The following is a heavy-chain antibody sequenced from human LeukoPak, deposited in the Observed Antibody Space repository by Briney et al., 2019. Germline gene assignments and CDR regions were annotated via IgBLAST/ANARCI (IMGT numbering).Heavy chain of an antibody. CDR2: IRGSGDRT. CDR1: GFTFSSYG. Sequence: TGGSLRLSCAASGFTFSSYGMSWVRQAPGKGLEWVSAIRGSGDRTHYADSVKGRFTISRDNSKNTLYLQMNSLRAEDTAVYYCAKVHSNYDILTGTLDAFDIWGQGTMVTVSS. V-gene: IGHV3-23*01. D-gene: IGHD3-9*01. CDR3: AKVHSNYDILTGTLDAFDI. J-gene: IGHJ3*02.